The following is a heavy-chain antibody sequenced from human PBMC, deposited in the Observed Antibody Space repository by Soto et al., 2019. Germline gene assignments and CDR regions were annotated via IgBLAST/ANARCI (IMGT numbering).Heavy chain of an antibody. J-gene: IGHJ5*02. CDR1: GFTFSSYG. CDR3: AKDLGAWFGELHWFDP. Sequence: LRLSCAASGFTFSSYGMHWVRQAPGKGLEWVAVISYDGSNKYYADSVKGRFTISRDNSKNTLYLQMNSLRAEDTAVYYCAKDLGAWFGELHWFDPWGQGTLVTVSS. D-gene: IGHD3-10*01. CDR2: ISYDGSNK. V-gene: IGHV3-30*18.